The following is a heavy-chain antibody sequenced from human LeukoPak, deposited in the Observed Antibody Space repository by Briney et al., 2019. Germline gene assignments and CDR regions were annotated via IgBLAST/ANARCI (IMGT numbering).Heavy chain of an antibody. CDR1: GYTFTNYG. V-gene: IGHV1-69*04. CDR2: IIPILGIA. J-gene: IGHJ4*02. CDR3: ARDHPDTAMAPFDY. D-gene: IGHD5-18*01. Sequence: SVKVSCKASGYTFTNYGISWVRQAPGQGLEWMGRIIPILGIANYAQKFQGRVTITADKSTSTAYMELSSLRSEDTAVYYCARDHPDTAMAPFDYWGQGTLVTVSS.